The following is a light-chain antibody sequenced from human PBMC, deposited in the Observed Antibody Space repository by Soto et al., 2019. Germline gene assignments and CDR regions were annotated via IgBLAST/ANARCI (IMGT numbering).Light chain of an antibody. CDR1: SSNIGNNY. J-gene: IGLJ2*01. Sequence: QAVLTQPPSVSAAPGQKVTISCSGSSSNIGNNYVSWYQQLPGTAPKLLIYDNNERPSEIPDRFSGSKSGTSATLGITGLQTGDEDDYYCGTWDSSLSAVVFGGGTQLTVL. CDR2: DNN. V-gene: IGLV1-51*01. CDR3: GTWDSSLSAVV.